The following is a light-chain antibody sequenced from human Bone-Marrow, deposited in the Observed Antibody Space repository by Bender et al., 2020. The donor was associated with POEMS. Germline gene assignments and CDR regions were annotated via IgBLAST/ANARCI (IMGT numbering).Light chain of an antibody. CDR3: ATWDDSLRGPV. Sequence: SYLLTQPPSVSVAPGQTASITCGGDDIGRKHVHWYQQKPGQAPMLVVYNNADRPSGIPERFSASKSGTSASLAIDGLRSEDEADYHCATWDDSLRGPVFGGGTKLTVL. CDR2: NNA. V-gene: IGLV3-21*02. CDR1: DIGRKH. J-gene: IGLJ3*02.